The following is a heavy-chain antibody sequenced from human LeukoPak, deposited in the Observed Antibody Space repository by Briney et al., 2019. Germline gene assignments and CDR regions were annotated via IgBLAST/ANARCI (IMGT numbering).Heavy chain of an antibody. CDR1: GFTFDDYG. J-gene: IGHJ6*03. CDR2: INWNGGST. CDR3: ARDRGNQRGYYYYYMDV. V-gene: IGHV3-20*04. D-gene: IGHD1-14*01. Sequence: GGSLRLSCAASGFTFDDYGMSWVRQAPGKGLEWVSGINWNGGSTGYADSVKGRFTISRDNAKNSLYLQMNSLRAEDTAVYYCARDRGNQRGYYYYYMDVWGKGTTVTVSS.